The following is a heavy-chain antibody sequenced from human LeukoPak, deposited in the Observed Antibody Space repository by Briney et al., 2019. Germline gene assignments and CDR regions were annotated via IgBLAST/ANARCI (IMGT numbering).Heavy chain of an antibody. D-gene: IGHD3-3*01. CDR1: GFTVSSNY. CDR2: ISSSSSYI. J-gene: IGHJ4*02. Sequence: GGSLRLSCAASGFTVSSNYMSWVRQAPGKGLEWVSSISSSSSYIYYADSVKGRFTISRDNAKNSLYLQMNSLRAEDTAVYYCARGLVVFGVVIQDFDYWGQGTLVTVSS. V-gene: IGHV3-21*01. CDR3: ARGLVVFGVVIQDFDY.